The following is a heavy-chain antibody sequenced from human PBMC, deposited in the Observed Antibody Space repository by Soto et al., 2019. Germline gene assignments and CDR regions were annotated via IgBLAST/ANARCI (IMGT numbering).Heavy chain of an antibody. V-gene: IGHV3-7*01. Sequence: GGSLRLSCAASGFSFGYYWMSWVRQAPRKGLEWLATIKLDASEKKYVDSVKGRFTLSRDNAKNTLYLQMDSLRVEDTAVYYCARDSGPGSRASVNHYIDYWGRGTLVTVSS. CDR2: IKLDASEK. CDR3: ARDSGPGSRASVNHYIDY. J-gene: IGHJ4*01. CDR1: GFSFGYYW. D-gene: IGHD3-10*01.